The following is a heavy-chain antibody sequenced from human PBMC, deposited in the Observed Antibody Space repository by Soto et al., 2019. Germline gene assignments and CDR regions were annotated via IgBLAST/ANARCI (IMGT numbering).Heavy chain of an antibody. J-gene: IGHJ4*02. CDR3: ARPPGGQSHYYFDY. CDR2: ISYDGSNK. V-gene: IGHV3-30-3*01. Sequence: GGSLRLSCAASGFTFSSYAMHWVRQAPGKGLEWVAVISYDGSNKYYADSVKGRFTISRDNSKNTLYLQMNSLRAEDTAVYYCARPPGGQSHYYFDYWGQGTLVTVS. D-gene: IGHD2-2*01. CDR1: GFTFSSYA.